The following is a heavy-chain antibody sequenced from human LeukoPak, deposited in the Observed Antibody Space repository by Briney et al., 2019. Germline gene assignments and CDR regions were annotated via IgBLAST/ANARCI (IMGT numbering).Heavy chain of an antibody. J-gene: IGHJ6*03. D-gene: IGHD3-10*01. CDR1: GGTFSSYA. CDR3: ARTMVRGVIFYYYYYMDV. Sequence: ASVKASCKASGGTFSSYAISWVRQAPGQGLEWMGGIIPIFGTANYAQKFQGRVTITADESTSTAYMELSSLRSEDTAVYYCARTMVRGVIFYYYYYMDVWGKGTTVTISS. V-gene: IGHV1-69*13. CDR2: IIPIFGTA.